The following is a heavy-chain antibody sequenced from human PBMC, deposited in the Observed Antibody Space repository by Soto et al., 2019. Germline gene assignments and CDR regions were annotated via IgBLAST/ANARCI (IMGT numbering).Heavy chain of an antibody. CDR2: ISSSSSYI. Sequence: GGSLRLSCAASGFTFSSYSMNWVRQAPGKGLGWVSSISSSSSYIYYADSVKGRFTISRDNAKNSLYLQMNSLRAEDTAVYYCARESVEVALGADYWGQGTLVTVSS. D-gene: IGHD6-19*01. CDR1: GFTFSSYS. V-gene: IGHV3-21*01. J-gene: IGHJ4*02. CDR3: ARESVEVALGADY.